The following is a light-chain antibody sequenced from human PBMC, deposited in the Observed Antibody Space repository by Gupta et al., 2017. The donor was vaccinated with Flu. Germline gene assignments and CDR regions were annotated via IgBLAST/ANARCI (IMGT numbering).Light chain of an antibody. CDR2: RNN. J-gene: IGLJ3*02. V-gene: IGLV1-47*01. CDR1: SSNIGSNY. Sequence: QSVLTHPPPASGPPGQRVPIPCSGSSSNIGSNYVYWYQHLPGTAPKLLIYRNNQRPSGVPDRFSGSKSGTSASLAISGLRSEDEADYYCAAWDDSLSGWVFGGGTKLTVL. CDR3: AAWDDSLSGWV.